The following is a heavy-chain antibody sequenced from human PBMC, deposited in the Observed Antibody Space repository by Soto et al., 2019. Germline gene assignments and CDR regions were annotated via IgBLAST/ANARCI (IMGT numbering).Heavy chain of an antibody. CDR3: ARRDVGGTYPNGFDP. J-gene: IGHJ5*02. Sequence: QVQLQESGPGLVKPSQTLSLTCSVSGGSITSGKYYWSWLRQAPGKGLEWIGYIYFTGETYYNPSLKSRLIISRRTSKNQFFLSLRSVTVADTAVYYCARRDVGGTYPNGFDPWGQGALVTVSA. CDR1: GGSITSGKYY. CDR2: IYFTGET. D-gene: IGHD1-1*01. V-gene: IGHV4-30-4*01.